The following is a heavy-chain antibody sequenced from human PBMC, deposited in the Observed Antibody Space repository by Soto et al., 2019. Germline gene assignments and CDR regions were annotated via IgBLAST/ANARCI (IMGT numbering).Heavy chain of an antibody. CDR1: GFTFSDHA. Sequence: EVQLLESGGHFVHPGGSLRLSCAASGFTFSDHAMIWIRQVPGKGLQWVSGLYGSGRGIHYAESVKGRFTISRDNSAYAVYLQMNNLRVEDSAIYYCAKDAVSRDGVWLAHVWGQGTVVTVSS. CDR2: LYGSGRGI. D-gene: IGHD5-12*01. CDR3: AKDAVSRDGVWLAHV. V-gene: IGHV3-23*01. J-gene: IGHJ4*02.